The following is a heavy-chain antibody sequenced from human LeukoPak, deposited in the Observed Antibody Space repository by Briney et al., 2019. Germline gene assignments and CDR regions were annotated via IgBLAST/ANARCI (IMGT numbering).Heavy chain of an antibody. V-gene: IGHV3-74*01. CDR3: ASAISGYEPLDY. J-gene: IGHJ4*02. CDR1: GFTFSTYW. CDR2: ISADGSTT. Sequence: PGGSLRLSCAASGFTFSTYWMSWVRQAPGKGLVWVSHISADGSTTNYADSVKGRFTISRDNAKNTLDLQMSSLRAEDTAVYYCASAISGYEPLDYWGQGTLVTVSS. D-gene: IGHD5-12*01.